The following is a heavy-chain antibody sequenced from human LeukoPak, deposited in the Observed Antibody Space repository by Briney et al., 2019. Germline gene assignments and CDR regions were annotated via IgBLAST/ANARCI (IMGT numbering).Heavy chain of an antibody. CDR2: IIPIFGTA. V-gene: IGHV1-69*01. D-gene: IGHD3-10*01. CDR3: ARVEWFGELSPFDI. J-gene: IGHJ3*02. CDR1: GGTFSSYA. Sequence: SVKVSCKASGGTFSSYAISWVRRAPGQGLEWMGGIIPIFGTANYAQKFQGRVTITADESTSTAYMELSSLRSEDTAVYYCARVEWFGELSPFDIWGQGTMVTVSS.